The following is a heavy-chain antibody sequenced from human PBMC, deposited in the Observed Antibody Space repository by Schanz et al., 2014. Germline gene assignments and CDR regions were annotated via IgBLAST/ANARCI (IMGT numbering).Heavy chain of an antibody. V-gene: IGHV3-23*04. Sequence: EVLLVDSGGGLVQPGGSLRLSCGASGFTFSAHAMSWVRQAPGKGPEWFSAISDSGDLTYYADSVKGRFTISRDNSKNTLSLLVNSLRGEDTATYYCAKAFRTTKYYGMDVWGQGTTVTVS. CDR2: ISDSGDLT. D-gene: IGHD1-1*01. CDR1: GFTFSAHA. CDR3: AKAFRTTKYYGMDV. J-gene: IGHJ6*02.